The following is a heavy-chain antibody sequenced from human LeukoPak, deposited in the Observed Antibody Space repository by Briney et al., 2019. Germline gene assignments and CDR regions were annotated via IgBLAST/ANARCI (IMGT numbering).Heavy chain of an antibody. V-gene: IGHV4-34*01. J-gene: IGHJ4*02. CDR2: INDRGHT. Sequence: SETLSLTCAVHGGSFSGYHWNWFRQSPGKGLEWIGEINDRGHTNYNPSLESRITISVDTSKKQFSLNLSSVTAADTAVYYCARDPTTVVTTPYYFDFWGQGTLVTVSS. CDR1: GGSFSGYH. D-gene: IGHD4-23*01. CDR3: ARDPTTVVTTPYYFDF.